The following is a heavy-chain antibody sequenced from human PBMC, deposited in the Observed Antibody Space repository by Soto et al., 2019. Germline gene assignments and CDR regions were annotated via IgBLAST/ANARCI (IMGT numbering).Heavy chain of an antibody. D-gene: IGHD6-13*01. CDR1: GGTFSSYT. CDR3: ERDPASGIADA. J-gene: IGHJ4*02. Sequence: QVQLVQSGAEVKKPGSSVKVSCKASGGTFSSYTISWVRQAPGQGLEWVGRIIPILGIANYAQKFQGRVTITADKSTSTAYMELSSLSSEDTAVYYCERDPASGIADAWGQGTLVTVSS. V-gene: IGHV1-69*08. CDR2: IIPILGIA.